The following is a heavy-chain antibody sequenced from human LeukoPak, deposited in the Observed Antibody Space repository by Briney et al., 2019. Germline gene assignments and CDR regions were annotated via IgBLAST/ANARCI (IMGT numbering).Heavy chain of an antibody. CDR1: GGTFSSYA. CDR2: IIPIFGTA. CDR3: ASLVSGYYMWFDP. Sequence: ASVKVSCKASGGTFSSYAISWVRQAPGQGLEWMGGIIPIFGTANYAQKFQGRVTITTDESTSTGYMELSRLRSEDTAVYYCASLVSGYYMWFDPWGQGTLVTVSS. D-gene: IGHD3-22*01. V-gene: IGHV1-69*05. J-gene: IGHJ5*02.